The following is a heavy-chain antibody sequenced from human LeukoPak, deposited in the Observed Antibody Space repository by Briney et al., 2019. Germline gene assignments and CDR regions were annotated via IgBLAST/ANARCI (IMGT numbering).Heavy chain of an antibody. J-gene: IGHJ6*03. CDR1: GDSMSGYY. V-gene: IGHV4-59*01. CDR3: ARVKDPGGYYYYYYMDI. D-gene: IGHD3-16*01. CDR2: IYFSGST. Sequence: PSETLSLTCTVYGDSMSGYYWSWIRQPPGKGLEWIGYIYFSGSTNYNPSLKSRVSFSVDTSRNQFSLKLSSVTAADTAVYYCARVKDPGGYYYYYYMDIWGKGNTVTVSS.